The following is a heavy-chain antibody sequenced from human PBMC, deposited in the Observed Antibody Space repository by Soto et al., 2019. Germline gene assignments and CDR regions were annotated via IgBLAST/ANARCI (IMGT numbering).Heavy chain of an antibody. CDR3: ARDRPTSSIRARDYYYAMDV. Sequence: ASVKVSCKASGYSFITYGISWVRQAPGQGLEWMGWISTYNGNTNYAQKFQGRVTMTTDTSTTTGYMELRSLRSDDTAVYYCARDRPTSSIRARDYYYAMDVWGQGTTVTV. CDR1: GYSFITYG. CDR2: ISTYNGNT. D-gene: IGHD6-6*01. V-gene: IGHV1-18*01. J-gene: IGHJ6*02.